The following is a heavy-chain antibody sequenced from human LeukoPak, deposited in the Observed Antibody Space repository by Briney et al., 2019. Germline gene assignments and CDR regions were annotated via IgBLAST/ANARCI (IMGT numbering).Heavy chain of an antibody. CDR1: GGSISSYY. CDR3: ARDTISATPPYYYYGMDV. CDR2: IYYSGST. D-gene: IGHD3-3*01. J-gene: IGHJ6*02. V-gene: IGHV4-59*01. Sequence: PSETPSLTCTVSGGSISSYYWSWIRQPPGKGLEWIGYIYYSGSTNYNPSLKSRVTISVDTSKNQFSLKLSSVTAADTAVYYCARDTISATPPYYYYGMDVWGQGTTVTVSS.